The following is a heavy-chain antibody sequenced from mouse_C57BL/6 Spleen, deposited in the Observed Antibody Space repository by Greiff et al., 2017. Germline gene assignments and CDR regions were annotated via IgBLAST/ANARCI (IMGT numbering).Heavy chain of an antibody. CDR1: GYTFTDYE. Sequence: VQLQQPGAELVRPGASVTLSCKASGYTFTDYEMHWVKQTPVHGLEWIGAIDPETGGTAYNQKFKGKAILTADKSSSTAYMELRSLPSEDSAVYYCTYDSLYYFDYWGQGTTRTVSS. CDR2: IDPETGGT. CDR3: TYDSLYYFDY. V-gene: IGHV1-15*01. J-gene: IGHJ2*01. D-gene: IGHD2-4*01.